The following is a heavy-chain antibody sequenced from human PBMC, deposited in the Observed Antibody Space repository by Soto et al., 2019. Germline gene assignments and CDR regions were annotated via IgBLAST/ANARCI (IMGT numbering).Heavy chain of an antibody. CDR3: ARDYDYGDSTSYGMDV. CDR1: GYTFTNYG. J-gene: IGHJ6*02. V-gene: IGHV1-18*01. Sequence: QVQLVQSGAEVKKPGASVKVSCKASGYTFTNYGISWVRQAPGQGLEWMGWISGYNGNTNYAQKLQGRVTMTIDTSTSTAYMELRSLRSDDTAVYYCARDYDYGDSTSYGMDVWGQGTTVTVSS. CDR2: ISGYNGNT. D-gene: IGHD4-17*01.